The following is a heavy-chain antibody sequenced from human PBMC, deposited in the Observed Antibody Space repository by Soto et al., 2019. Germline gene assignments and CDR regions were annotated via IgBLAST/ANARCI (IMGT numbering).Heavy chain of an antibody. D-gene: IGHD6-19*01. CDR3: ARPFDTSGWYDH. CDR2: IYPGDSDT. CDR1: GYIFTSYW. V-gene: IGHV5-51*01. J-gene: IGHJ5*02. Sequence: VESLKIACKGSGYIFTSYWISWVRQMPGKGLECMGIIYPGDSDTRYSPSFEGQVTISADKSINTAYLQWSSLKASDSAMYYCARPFDTSGWYDHWGQGTLVTVSS.